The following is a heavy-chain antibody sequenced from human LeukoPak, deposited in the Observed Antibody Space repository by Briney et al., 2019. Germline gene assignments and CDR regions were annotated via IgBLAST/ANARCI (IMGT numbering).Heavy chain of an antibody. CDR3: ARLNMVRGVIKVFGY. Sequence: SETLSLTCAVYGGSFSGYYWSWIRQPPGKGLEWIGEINHSGSTNYNPSLKSRVTISVDTSKNQFSLKLSSVIAADTAVYYCARLNMVRGVIKVFGYWGQGTLVTVSS. V-gene: IGHV4-34*01. J-gene: IGHJ4*02. D-gene: IGHD3-10*01. CDR1: GGSFSGYY. CDR2: INHSGST.